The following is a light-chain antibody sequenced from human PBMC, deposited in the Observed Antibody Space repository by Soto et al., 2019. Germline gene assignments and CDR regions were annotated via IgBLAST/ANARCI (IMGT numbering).Light chain of an antibody. CDR1: QSVISDY. J-gene: IGKJ5*01. V-gene: IGKV3-20*01. Sequence: EIVLTQSPGTLSLSPGERATLSCRASQSVISDYLAWYQQKPGQAPRLLIYGASNRATGIPDRFSGSGSGTDFTLTIARLEPEDFAVYYCQQYGDSPRTFGQGTRLETK. CDR2: GAS. CDR3: QQYGDSPRT.